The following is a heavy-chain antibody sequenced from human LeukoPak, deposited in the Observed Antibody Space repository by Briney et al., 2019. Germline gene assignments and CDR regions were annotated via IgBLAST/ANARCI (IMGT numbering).Heavy chain of an antibody. Sequence: PGGSLRLSCAASGFTFSSYWMSWVRQAPGKGLEWVANIKQDGSEKYYMDSVKGRFTISRDNAKNSLYLQMNSLRAEDTAVYYCARTLEQQLVPGYFDYWGQGTLVTVSS. CDR3: ARTLEQQLVPGYFDY. V-gene: IGHV3-7*01. D-gene: IGHD6-13*01. CDR2: IKQDGSEK. CDR1: GFTFSSYW. J-gene: IGHJ4*02.